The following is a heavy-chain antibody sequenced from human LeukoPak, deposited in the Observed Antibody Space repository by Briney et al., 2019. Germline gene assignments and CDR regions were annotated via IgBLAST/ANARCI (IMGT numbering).Heavy chain of an antibody. CDR3: ARGQRLRISLFCFDY. V-gene: IGHV3-48*01. CDR2: ISSSSSTI. CDR1: GFTFSSYT. D-gene: IGHD1-1*01. J-gene: IGHJ4*02. Sequence: GGSLRLSCAASGFTFSSYTINWVRQAPGKGLEWVSYISSSSSTIYYADSVKGRFTISRDNAKNSLYLQMNSLTAADTAVYYCARGQRLRISLFCFDYWGQGTLVTVSS.